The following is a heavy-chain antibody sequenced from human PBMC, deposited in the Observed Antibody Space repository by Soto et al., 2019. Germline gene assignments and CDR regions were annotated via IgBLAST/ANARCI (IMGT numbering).Heavy chain of an antibody. CDR2: MNPNSGNT. V-gene: IGHV1-8*01. CDR1: GYTFTSYD. CDR3: ARVSSSGWPYYYYYGMDV. D-gene: IGHD6-19*01. Sequence: QVQLVQSGAEVKKPGASVKVSCKASGYTFTSYDINWVRQATGQGLEWMGWMNPNSGNTGYAQKFQGRVTMTRNTSISTAYMELSSLRSEDTAVYYCARVSSSGWPYYYYYGMDVWGQGTTVTVSS. J-gene: IGHJ6*02.